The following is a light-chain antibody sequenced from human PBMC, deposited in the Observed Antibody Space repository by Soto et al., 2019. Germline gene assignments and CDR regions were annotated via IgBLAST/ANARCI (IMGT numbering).Light chain of an antibody. CDR1: QSVSSN. V-gene: IGKV3-15*01. J-gene: IGKJ1*01. CDR2: GAS. CDR3: QQYNNWPLWT. Sequence: EIVMTQSPATLSVSTGDRATLSCRASQSVSSNLAWYQQKPGQAPRLLIYGASTRATGIPARFSGSGSGTEFTLTISSLQSEDFAVYYCQQYNNWPLWTFGQGTKVEIK.